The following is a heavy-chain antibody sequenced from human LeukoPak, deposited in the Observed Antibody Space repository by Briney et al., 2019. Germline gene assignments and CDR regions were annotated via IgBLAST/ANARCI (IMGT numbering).Heavy chain of an antibody. CDR2: ISSSSSYI. D-gene: IGHD3-16*01. J-gene: IGHJ4*02. CDR1: GFTFSSYS. Sequence: GGSLRLSCAASGFTFSSYSMNWVRQAPGKGLERVSSISSSSSYIYYADSVKGRFTISRDNAKNSLYLQMNSLRAEDTAVYYCARDGRTGIMITFGGVMEGYYFDYWGQGTLVTVSS. V-gene: IGHV3-21*01. CDR3: ARDGRTGIMITFGGVMEGYYFDY.